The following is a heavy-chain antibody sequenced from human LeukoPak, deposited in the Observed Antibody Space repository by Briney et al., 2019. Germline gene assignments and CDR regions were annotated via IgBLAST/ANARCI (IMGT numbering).Heavy chain of an antibody. J-gene: IGHJ6*03. CDR2: IYTSGST. V-gene: IGHV4-4*07. D-gene: IGHD6-13*01. CDR1: GGSISSYY. Sequence: PSETLSLTCTVSGGSISSYYWSWIRQPAGKGLEWIGRIYTSGSTNYNPSLKSRVTISVDTSKNQFSLKLSSVTAADTAVYYCAREENSSSWYEEYYYYYYYMDVWGKGTTVTVSS. CDR3: AREENSSSWYEEYYYYYYYMDV.